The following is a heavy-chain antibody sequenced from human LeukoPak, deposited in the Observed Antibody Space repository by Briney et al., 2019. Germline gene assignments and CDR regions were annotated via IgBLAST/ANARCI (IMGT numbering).Heavy chain of an antibody. Sequence: GGSLRLSCAASGFTVSSNYMSWVRQAPGKGLEWVSVIYSGGSTYYADSVKGRFTISRDNAKNSLYLQMNSLRAEDTAVYYCAREEKIFGVVIAPWGQGTLVTVSS. CDR1: GFTVSSNY. J-gene: IGHJ5*02. CDR2: IYSGGST. CDR3: AREEKIFGVVIAP. D-gene: IGHD3-3*01. V-gene: IGHV3-53*01.